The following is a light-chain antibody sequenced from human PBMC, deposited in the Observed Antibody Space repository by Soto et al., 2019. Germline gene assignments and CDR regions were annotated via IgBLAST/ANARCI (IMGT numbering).Light chain of an antibody. CDR3: QQSYSSPHT. V-gene: IGKV1-39*01. J-gene: IGKJ3*01. Sequence: DIQMTQSPSSLSASVGDRVTITCRASQTIRSDLNWYQQKPGKAPKLLIYAAASLQSGVPSRFSGSGSGTDFTLTISSLQPEDFATYYCQQSYSSPHTFGHGTKVDIK. CDR1: QTIRSD. CDR2: AAA.